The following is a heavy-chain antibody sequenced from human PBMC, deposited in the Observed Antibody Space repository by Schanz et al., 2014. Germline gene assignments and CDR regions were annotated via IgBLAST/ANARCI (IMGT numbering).Heavy chain of an antibody. V-gene: IGHV4-59*01. CDR3: ARDVGGCSSSTSCYAFEI. CDR2: IHYSRGT. J-gene: IGHJ3*02. CDR1: GGSISGYY. D-gene: IGHD2-2*01. Sequence: QVQLQESGPGLVKPSETLSLTCAVSGGSISGYYWSWIRQPPGKGLEWIAFIHYSRGTNYNPSLKGRVTISRDTSNNQISLKLRSVSAADTAVYYCARDVGGCSSSTSCYAFEIWGQGTMVTVSS.